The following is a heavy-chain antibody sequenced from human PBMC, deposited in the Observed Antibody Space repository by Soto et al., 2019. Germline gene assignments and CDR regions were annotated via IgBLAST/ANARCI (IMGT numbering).Heavy chain of an antibody. CDR1: GYTFTSYG. D-gene: IGHD2-15*01. V-gene: IGHV1-18*01. J-gene: IGHJ4*02. CDR2: ISAYNANT. CDR3: ARTGVYCRGNRCYSAHFDY. Sequence: GASVKVSCKASGYTFTSYGISWVRQAPGQGLEWMGWISAYNANTNYAQKLQGRVTMTTDTSTSTAYMELRSLRSDDTAVYYCARTGVYCRGNRCYSAHFDYWGQGTLVTVSS.